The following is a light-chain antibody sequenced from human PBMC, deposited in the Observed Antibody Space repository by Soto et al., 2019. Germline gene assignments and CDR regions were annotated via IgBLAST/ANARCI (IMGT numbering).Light chain of an antibody. J-gene: IGKJ2*01. CDR2: GAS. V-gene: IGKV1-39*01. CDR1: QSINIY. CDR3: QQSYRSPYT. Sequence: IQMTQSPSSLSASVGDSVTVTCRASQSINIYLNWYQQKPGKAPTLLIYGASSLQSGVPSWFNGGGSRTDFTLTISSRQPEDFATYYCQQSYRSPYTFGQGTKLEIK.